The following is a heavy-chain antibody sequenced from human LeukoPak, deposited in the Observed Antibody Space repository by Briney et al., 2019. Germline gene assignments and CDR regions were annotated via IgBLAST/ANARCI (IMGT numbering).Heavy chain of an antibody. Sequence: GASVKVSSKASGGTFSSYAISWVRQAPGQGLEWMGGIIPIFGTANYAQKFQGRVTITTDESTSTAYMELSSLRSEDTAVYYCARNRVGASFSDYWGQGTLVTVSS. J-gene: IGHJ4*02. V-gene: IGHV1-69*05. CDR3: ARNRVGASFSDY. CDR1: GGTFSSYA. D-gene: IGHD1-26*01. CDR2: IIPIFGTA.